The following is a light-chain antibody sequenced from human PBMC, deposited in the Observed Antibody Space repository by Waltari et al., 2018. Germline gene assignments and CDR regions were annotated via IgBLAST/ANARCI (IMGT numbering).Light chain of an antibody. CDR2: EVS. J-gene: IGLJ2*01. V-gene: IGLV2-8*01. Sequence: QSALTQPPSASGSPGQSVTISCTGTSSDVGGYNYVSWYQQHPGKAPKLMIYEVSKRPSGVPDRFPGSKSGNPASLTVSGLQAEDEADYYCSSYAGSNNSVFGGGTKLTVL. CDR1: SSDVGGYNY. CDR3: SSYAGSNNSV.